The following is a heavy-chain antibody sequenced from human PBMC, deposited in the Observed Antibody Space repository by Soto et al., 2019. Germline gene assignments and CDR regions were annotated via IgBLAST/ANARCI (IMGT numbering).Heavy chain of an antibody. D-gene: IGHD2-2*01. CDR1: GGSFSGYY. Sequence: SETLSLTCAVYGGSFSGYYWTWIRQTPGKXLEWIGEINHSGSTNYMPSLKSRVSISADSSKKQFFLNLTSVTAADTAVYYCARGECSSNYCFTRWALDIWGQGTVVTVSS. CDR2: INHSGST. J-gene: IGHJ3*02. V-gene: IGHV4-34*01. CDR3: ARGECSSNYCFTRWALDI.